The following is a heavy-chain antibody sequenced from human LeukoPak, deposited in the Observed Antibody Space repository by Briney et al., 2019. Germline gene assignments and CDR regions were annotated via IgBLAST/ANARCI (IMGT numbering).Heavy chain of an antibody. D-gene: IGHD6-13*01. V-gene: IGHV3-23*01. CDR1: GFTFSSYA. CDR3: ASVAYRYSSSWDV. J-gene: IGHJ6*04. CDR2: ISGSGGST. Sequence: GGSLRLSCAASGFTFSSYAMSWVRQAPGKGLEWVSAISGSGGSTYYADSVKGRFTNSRDNAKNSLYLQMNSLRAEDTAVYYCASVAYRYSSSWDVWGKGTTVTVSS.